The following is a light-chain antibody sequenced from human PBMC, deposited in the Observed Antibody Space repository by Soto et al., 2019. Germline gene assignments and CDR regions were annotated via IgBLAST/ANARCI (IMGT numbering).Light chain of an antibody. J-gene: IGKJ1*01. CDR2: SAS. CDR3: QQYGSLVT. Sequence: DIVLTQSPGTLSLSPGERATLSYRASQSVSSSYLAWYQQKPGQGPRLLIHSASTRATGIPTRFSGSGSGTDFTLTISRLEPEDLAVYYCQQYGSLVTFGQGNKVDIK. V-gene: IGKV3-20*01. CDR1: QSVSSSY.